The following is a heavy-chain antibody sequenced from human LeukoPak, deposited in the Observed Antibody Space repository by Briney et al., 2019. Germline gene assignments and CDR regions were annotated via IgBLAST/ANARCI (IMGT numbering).Heavy chain of an antibody. J-gene: IGHJ4*02. Sequence: ASVKVSCKASGYTFTGYYMHWVRQAPGQGLEWMGWINPNSGGTNYAQKFQGRVTMTRDTSISPAYMELSRLRSDDTAVYYCARERVASGYYLFDYWGQGTLVTVSS. CDR3: ARERVASGYYLFDY. CDR1: GYTFTGYY. CDR2: INPNSGGT. D-gene: IGHD3-22*01. V-gene: IGHV1-2*02.